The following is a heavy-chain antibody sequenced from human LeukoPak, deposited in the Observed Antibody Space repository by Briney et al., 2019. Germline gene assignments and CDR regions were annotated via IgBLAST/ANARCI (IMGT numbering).Heavy chain of an antibody. CDR1: GFTFSSYA. Sequence: PGWSLRLSCSASGFTFSSYAMSWVRQAPGKGLEWVSAISGSCGSTYYADSVKGRFTISRDNSTNTLYLQMNSMRDEDTAVYYCAKQWLDYWGQGTLVNVSS. CDR2: ISGSCGST. V-gene: IGHV3-23*01. J-gene: IGHJ4*02. D-gene: IGHD6-19*01. CDR3: AKQWLDY.